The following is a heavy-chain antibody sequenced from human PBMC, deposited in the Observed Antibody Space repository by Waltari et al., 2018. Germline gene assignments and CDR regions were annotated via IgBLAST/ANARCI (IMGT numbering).Heavy chain of an antibody. J-gene: IGHJ5*02. Sequence: YAISWVRQAPGQGLEWMGRIIPIFGTANYAQKFQGRVTITADKSTSTAYMELSSLRSEDTAVYYCARDQEVQGGFDPWGQGTLVTVSS. CDR1: YA. D-gene: IGHD3-10*01. CDR2: IIPIFGTA. CDR3: ARDQEVQGGFDP. V-gene: IGHV1-69*06.